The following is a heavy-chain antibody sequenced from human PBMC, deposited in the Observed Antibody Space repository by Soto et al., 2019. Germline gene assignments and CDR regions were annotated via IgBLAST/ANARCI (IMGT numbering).Heavy chain of an antibody. Sequence: QLHLQESGPGLVRPSETLSLTCTVSGGSINDFAYYWGWIRQPPGKGLEWIGTVYHNENTYYNPSLKSRVTISVDTAKNQFSLNLRSVTAAHTAIYFCARRERYYGSPGWFDPWGQRALVTVSS. CDR2: VYHNENT. J-gene: IGHJ5*02. CDR3: ARRERYYGSPGWFDP. CDR1: GGSINDFAYY. V-gene: IGHV4-39*01. D-gene: IGHD3-16*01.